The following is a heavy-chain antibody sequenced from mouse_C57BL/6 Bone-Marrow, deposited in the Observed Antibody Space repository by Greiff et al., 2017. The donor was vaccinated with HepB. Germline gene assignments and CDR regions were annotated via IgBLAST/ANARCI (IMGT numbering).Heavy chain of an antibody. CDR1: GFSLTSYG. D-gene: IGHD1-1*01. CDR3: AKSDDYYGSRDYYAMDY. J-gene: IGHJ4*01. V-gene: IGHV2-9*01. CDR2: IWGGGST. Sequence: QVQLQQSGPGLVAPSQRLSITCTVSGFSLTSYGVDWVRQPPGKGLEWLGVIWGGGSTNYNSALMSRLSISKDNSKSQVFLKMNSLQTDDTAMYYCAKSDDYYGSRDYYAMDYWGQGTSVTVSS.